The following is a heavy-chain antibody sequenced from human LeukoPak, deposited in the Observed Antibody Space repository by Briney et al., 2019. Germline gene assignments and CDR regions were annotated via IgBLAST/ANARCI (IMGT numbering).Heavy chain of an antibody. CDR3: AKDSKITSADYYFDY. Sequence: PPGGSLRLSCAASGFSFRSYAMRWVRQAPGKGLEWVTVIANDGRDKKYADSVRGRFTISRDNSKNTVYLQMDSLRVEDMAVYYCAKDSKITSADYYFDYWGLGTLVTVSS. J-gene: IGHJ4*02. D-gene: IGHD6-13*01. CDR2: IANDGRDK. V-gene: IGHV3-30*04. CDR1: GFSFRSYA.